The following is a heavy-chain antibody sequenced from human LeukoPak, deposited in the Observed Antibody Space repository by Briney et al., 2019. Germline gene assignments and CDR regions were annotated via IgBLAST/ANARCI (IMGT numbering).Heavy chain of an antibody. V-gene: IGHV3-9*01. Sequence: GGSLRLSCAASGFTFDDYAMHWVRQAPGKGLERVSSISWNSGSRGYADSVKGRFTISRDNAKKSLDLQMNSLRVEDTALYFCVKGSGSYYNAHNFDYWGQGTLVTVSS. J-gene: IGHJ4*02. CDR2: ISWNSGSR. D-gene: IGHD3-10*01. CDR1: GFTFDDYA. CDR3: VKGSGSYYNAHNFDY.